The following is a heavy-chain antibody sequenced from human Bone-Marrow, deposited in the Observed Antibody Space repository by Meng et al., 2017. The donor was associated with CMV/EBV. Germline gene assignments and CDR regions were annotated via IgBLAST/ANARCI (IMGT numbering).Heavy chain of an antibody. J-gene: IGHJ5*02. CDR1: GFTFSNYW. D-gene: IGHD5-12*01. CDR2: INTDGSST. V-gene: IGHV3-74*01. CDR3: LRDRATNRFDP. Sequence: GESLKISRAASGFTFSNYWMYWVRQAPGKGPVWVSRINTDGSSTDYADSVKGRFTISRDNAKNTLYVQMNSLRAEDTAVYYCLRDRATNRFDPWGQGTLVTVSS.